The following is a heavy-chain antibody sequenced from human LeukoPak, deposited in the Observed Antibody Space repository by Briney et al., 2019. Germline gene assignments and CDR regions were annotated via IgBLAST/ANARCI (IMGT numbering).Heavy chain of an antibody. J-gene: IGHJ3*01. CDR1: GYSISSDYY. CDR2: VYKSGTT. CDR3: ARGETIVADRREGDGFDL. D-gene: IGHD5-12*01. V-gene: IGHV4-38-2*01. Sequence: SETLSLTCVVSGYSISSDYYWVWIRQPPGKGLEWIGNVYKSGTTYSNPSLKGRVTMSVDTSKNQFSLRVNSVTAADTAVYYCARGETIVADRREGDGFDLWGQGTLVTVSS.